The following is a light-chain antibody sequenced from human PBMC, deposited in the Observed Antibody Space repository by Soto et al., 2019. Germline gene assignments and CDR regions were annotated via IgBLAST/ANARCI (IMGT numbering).Light chain of an antibody. CDR1: QGFNSY. Sequence: IQLTQSPSSLSASVGDRVTITCRASQGFNSYLAWYQQKPGKAPKLLIYAASTLQSGVPSRFSGSRSGTDFTLTISRLQPEYFATYYCQQLNSYPSSTFGGGTKVEIK. CDR3: QQLNSYPSST. V-gene: IGKV1-9*01. CDR2: AAS. J-gene: IGKJ4*01.